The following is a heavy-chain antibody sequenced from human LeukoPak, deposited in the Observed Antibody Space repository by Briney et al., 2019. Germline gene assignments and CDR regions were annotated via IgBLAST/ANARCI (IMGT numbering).Heavy chain of an antibody. D-gene: IGHD6-13*01. CDR2: IYYSGST. J-gene: IGHJ6*03. CDR3: ARGQVGQQLAYYYYYYMDV. Sequence: SETLSLTCTVSGGSISSHYWSWIRQPPGKGLEWIGYIYYSGSTNYNPSLKSRVIISVDTSENQFSLKLSSVTAADTAVYYCARGQVGQQLAYYYYYYMDVWGKGTTVTVSS. CDR1: GGSISSHY. V-gene: IGHV4-59*11.